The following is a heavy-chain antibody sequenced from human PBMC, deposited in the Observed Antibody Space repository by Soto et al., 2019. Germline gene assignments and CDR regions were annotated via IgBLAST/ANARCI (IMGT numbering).Heavy chain of an antibody. CDR2: IFYAGTT. J-gene: IGHJ6*02. CDR1: GGSVSGYY. V-gene: IGHV4-59*02. CDR3: TRHAIIPRLHCGMEV. Sequence: PSQTLSLTCIVSGGSVSGYYWSWIRQPPGKGLEWLGYIFYAGTTLYNPSVESRVTISVGTSKNQFSMKLRSVTAADTAEYYCTRHAIIPRLHCGMEVWDQGTTSAV. D-gene: IGHD2-2*01.